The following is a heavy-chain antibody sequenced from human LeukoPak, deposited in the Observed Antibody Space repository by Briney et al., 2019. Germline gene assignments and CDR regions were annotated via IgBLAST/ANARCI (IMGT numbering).Heavy chain of an antibody. J-gene: IGHJ5*02. D-gene: IGHD4-17*01. V-gene: IGHV4-4*07. CDR2: IYTSGST. CDR1: GGSIGHYY. Sequence: KPSETLSLTCTVSGGSIGHYYWSWIRQPAGRGLEWIGRIYTSGSTNYNPSLKSRVTMSVDTSKNQFSLKLSSVTAADTAVYYCAAATVTTYRFDPWGQGTLVTVSS. CDR3: AAATVTTYRFDP.